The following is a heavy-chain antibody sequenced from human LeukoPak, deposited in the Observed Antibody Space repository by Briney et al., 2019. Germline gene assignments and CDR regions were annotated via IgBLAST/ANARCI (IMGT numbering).Heavy chain of an antibody. V-gene: IGHV3-23*01. CDR3: AKMGLPAAPFDY. D-gene: IGHD2-2*01. Sequence: GGPLRPPWEALESTFSNYNMSWIRRVPGRGLDGVSAISGSGGSTYYADSVKGRFTISRDNSKDTLYLQMNSLRAEDTAVYYCAKMGLPAAPFDYWGQGTLVTVSS. J-gene: IGHJ4*02. CDR1: ESTFSNYN. CDR2: ISGSGGST.